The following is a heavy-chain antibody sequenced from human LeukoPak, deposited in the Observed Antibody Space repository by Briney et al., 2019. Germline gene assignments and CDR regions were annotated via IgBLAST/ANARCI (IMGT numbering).Heavy chain of an antibody. CDR1: GFSFSGHW. V-gene: IGHV3-74*01. J-gene: IGHJ4*02. D-gene: IGHD6-6*01. CDR3: ARGPNSNWSGLDF. CDR2: ISPTGSTT. Sequence: GGSLRLSCIASGFSFSGHWMHWARQLPGKGLVWVSRISPTGSTTSYADSVKGRFTVSRDNAKNTLYPQVNNLRAEDTAVYYCARGPNSNWSGLDFWGQGTLVTVSS.